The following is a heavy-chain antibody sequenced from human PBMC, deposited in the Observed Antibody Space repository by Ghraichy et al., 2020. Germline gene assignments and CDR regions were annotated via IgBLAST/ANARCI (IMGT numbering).Heavy chain of an antibody. CDR2: IYNSGST. CDR3: ARGVELGATIPWYPDP. V-gene: IGHV4-59*01. Sequence: SETLSLTCTVSGGSISTYYWSWIRQPPGKGLEWIGYIYNSGSTNYSPSLKSRVTISLDTSKNQFSLKLSTVTAADTAVYYCARGVELGATIPWYPDPWGQGTLVTVSS. J-gene: IGHJ5*02. D-gene: IGHD5-12*01. CDR1: GGSISTYY.